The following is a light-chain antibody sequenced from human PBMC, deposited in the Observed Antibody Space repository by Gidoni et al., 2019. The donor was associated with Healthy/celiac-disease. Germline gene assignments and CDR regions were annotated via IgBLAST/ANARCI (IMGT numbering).Light chain of an antibody. CDR1: QDISNY. CDR3: QQYDNLRPT. V-gene: IGKV1-33*01. CDR2: DAS. Sequence: DIQMTQSPSSLSASVGDRVTITCQASQDISNYLNWYQQKPGKAPKLLIYDASNLETGVPSRFSGSGSGTDFTFTISSLQPEDIATYYCQQYDNLRPTFGGXTKVEIK. J-gene: IGKJ4*01.